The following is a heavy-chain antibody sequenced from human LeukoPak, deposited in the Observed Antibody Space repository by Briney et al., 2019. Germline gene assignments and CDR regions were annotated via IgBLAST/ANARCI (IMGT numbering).Heavy chain of an antibody. V-gene: IGHV3-49*04. CDR1: GFTFGDYA. D-gene: IGHD2-2*01. CDR2: IRSKAYGGTT. J-gene: IGHJ5*02. CDR3: TRDLSAYCSSTSCYNWFDP. Sequence: PGGSLRLSCTASGFTFGDYAMSWVRQAPGKGLEWEGFIRSKAYGGTTEYAASVKGRFTISRDDSKSIAYLQMNSLKTEDTAVYYCTRDLSAYCSSTSCYNWFDPWGQGTLVTVSS.